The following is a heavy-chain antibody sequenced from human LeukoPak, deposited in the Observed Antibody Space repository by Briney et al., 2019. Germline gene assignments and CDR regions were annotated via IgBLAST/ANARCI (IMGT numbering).Heavy chain of an antibody. V-gene: IGHV3-30*18. J-gene: IGHJ4*02. Sequence: GGSLRLSCAASGFTFSSYGMHWVRQAPGKGLEWVAVISYDGSNKYYADSVKGRFTISRDNSKNTLYLQMNSLRAEDTAVYYCAKDYRPNWNYGGFDYWGQGTLVTVSS. CDR3: AKDYRPNWNYGGFDY. D-gene: IGHD1-7*01. CDR2: ISYDGSNK. CDR1: GFTFSSYG.